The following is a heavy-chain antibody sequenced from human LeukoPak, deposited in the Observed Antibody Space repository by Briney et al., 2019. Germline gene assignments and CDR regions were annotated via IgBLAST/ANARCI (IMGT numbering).Heavy chain of an antibody. Sequence: QAGGSLRLSCAASGFTFSSYAMHWVRQAPGKGLEWVAVISYDGSNKYYADSVKGRFTISRDNSKNTLYLQMNSLRAEDTAVYYCLVGATMDYWGQGTLVTVSS. CDR3: LVGATMDY. CDR1: GFTFSSYA. CDR2: ISYDGSNK. V-gene: IGHV3-30*04. J-gene: IGHJ4*02. D-gene: IGHD1-26*01.